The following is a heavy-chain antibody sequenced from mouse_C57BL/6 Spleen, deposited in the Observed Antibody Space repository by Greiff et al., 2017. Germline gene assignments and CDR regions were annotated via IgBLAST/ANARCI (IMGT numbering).Heavy chain of an antibody. CDR3: ARKGGYDVAMDY. CDR1: GYTFTSYW. Sequence: QVHVKQPGAELVRPGSSVKLSCKASGYTFTSYWMHWVKQRPIQGLEWIGNIDPSDSETHYNQKFKDKATLTVDKSSSTAYMQLSSLTSEDSAVYYCARKGGYDVAMDYWGQGTSVTVSS. J-gene: IGHJ4*01. D-gene: IGHD2-2*01. CDR2: IDPSDSET. V-gene: IGHV1-52*01.